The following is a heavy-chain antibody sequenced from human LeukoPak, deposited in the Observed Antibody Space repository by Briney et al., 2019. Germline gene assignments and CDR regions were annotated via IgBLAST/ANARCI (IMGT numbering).Heavy chain of an antibody. CDR3: AKRLAHTGFDY. D-gene: IGHD2-21*01. CDR2: ISGSGGGT. Sequence: GGSLRLSYAASGFTFSSLAMSWVRQAPGKGLEWVSTISGSGGGTYYADSVKGRFTISRDNSKNTLYLQMNSLRAEDTAVYYCAKRLAHTGFDYWGQGTLVTVSS. V-gene: IGHV3-23*01. J-gene: IGHJ4*02. CDR1: GFTFSSLA.